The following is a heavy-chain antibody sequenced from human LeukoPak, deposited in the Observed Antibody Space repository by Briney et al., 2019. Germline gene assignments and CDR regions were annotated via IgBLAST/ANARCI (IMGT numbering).Heavy chain of an antibody. CDR2: INSNSGGT. D-gene: IGHD6-6*01. CDR1: GYTFTDYY. CDR3: ARTSIAARRADFDY. Sequence: ASVKVSCKTSGYTFTDYYIHWMRQAPGQGLEWMGWINSNSGGTSYAQKFQGRVTLTRDTPTRTAFMELNRLTSDDTAVYYCARTSIAARRADFDYWGQGAVVTVSS. V-gene: IGHV1-2*02. J-gene: IGHJ4*02.